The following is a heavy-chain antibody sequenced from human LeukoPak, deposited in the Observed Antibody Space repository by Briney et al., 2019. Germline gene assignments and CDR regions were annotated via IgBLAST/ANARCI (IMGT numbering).Heavy chain of an antibody. V-gene: IGHV1-18*01. D-gene: IGHD1-1*01. CDR1: GYTSSSYG. CDR2: ISAYNDNT. J-gene: IGHJ5*02. CDR3: ARDVPGSIGTTARFDP. Sequence: AASVKVSCKSSGYTSSSYGISWIRPAPGQGLEWMGWISAYNDNTNYAQIFQGRVTMTTDTSTSTAYMELRSLRSDDTAVYYCARDVPGSIGTTARFDPWGQGTLVIVSS.